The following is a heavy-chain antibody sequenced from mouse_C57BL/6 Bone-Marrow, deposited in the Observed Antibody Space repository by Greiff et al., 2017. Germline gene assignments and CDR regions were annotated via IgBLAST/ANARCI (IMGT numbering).Heavy chain of an antibody. J-gene: IGHJ2*01. CDR2: IDPENGDT. V-gene: IGHV14-4*01. CDR1: GFNIKDDY. Sequence: ELHLVESGAELVRPGASVKLSCTASGFNIKDDYMHWVKQRPEQGLEWIGWIDPENGDTEYASKFQGKATITADTSSNTAYLQLSSLTSEDTAVYYCTTVPFDYWGQGTTLTVSS. CDR3: TTVPFDY.